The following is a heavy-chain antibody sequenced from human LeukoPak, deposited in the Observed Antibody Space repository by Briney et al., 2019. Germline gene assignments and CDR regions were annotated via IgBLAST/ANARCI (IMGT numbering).Heavy chain of an antibody. J-gene: IGHJ4*02. Sequence: PSQTLSLTCVVSGDFISGGAYSWSWIRQPPGEGLEWIGHIYHSGTTYYNPSLKSRVIISVDRSKNQFSLKLNSVTAADTAVYYCARSQDSDYPFFDYWGQGALVTVSS. CDR3: ARSQDSDYPFFDY. CDR2: IYHSGTT. V-gene: IGHV4-30-2*01. CDR1: GDFISGGAYS. D-gene: IGHD4-11*01.